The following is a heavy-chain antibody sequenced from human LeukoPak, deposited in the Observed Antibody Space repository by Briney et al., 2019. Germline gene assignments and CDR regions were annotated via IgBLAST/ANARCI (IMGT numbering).Heavy chain of an antibody. V-gene: IGHV4-39*07. CDR3: ARDVLQWELLRRFDY. D-gene: IGHD1-26*01. CDR2: IYYSGST. J-gene: IGHJ4*02. Sequence: SETLSLTCTVSGGSISSSSYYWGWIRQPPGKGLEWIGSIYYSGSTYYNPSLKSRVTISVDTSKNQFSLKLSSVTAADTAVYYCARDVLQWELLRRFDYWGQGTLVTVSS. CDR1: GGSISSSSYY.